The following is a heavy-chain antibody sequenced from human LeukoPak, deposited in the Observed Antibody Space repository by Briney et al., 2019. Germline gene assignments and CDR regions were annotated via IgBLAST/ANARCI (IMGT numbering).Heavy chain of an antibody. Sequence: SETLSLTCTVSGGSISSYYWSWIRQPPGKGLEWIGYIYYSGSTNYNPSLKSRVTISVDTSKNQFSLKLSSVTAADTAVYYCARAGSDIVVVPAAVRGYYYYYMDVWGKGTPVTISS. V-gene: IGHV4-59*08. J-gene: IGHJ6*03. CDR3: ARAGSDIVVVPAAVRGYYYYYMDV. CDR2: IYYSGST. CDR1: GGSISSYY. D-gene: IGHD2-2*01.